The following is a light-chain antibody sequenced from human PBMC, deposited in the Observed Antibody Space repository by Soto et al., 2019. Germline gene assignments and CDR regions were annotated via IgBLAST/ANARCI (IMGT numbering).Light chain of an antibody. CDR3: SSYTSSNTWV. CDR2: EVS. Sequence: QSVLTQPASVSGSPGQSITISCTGTSSDVGDYNYVSWYQQHPGKAPKLMIYEVSNRPSGVSNRFSGSKSGNTASLTISGLQAEDEAVYYCSSYTSSNTWVFGGGTKLTVL. J-gene: IGLJ3*02. CDR1: SSDVGDYNY. V-gene: IGLV2-14*01.